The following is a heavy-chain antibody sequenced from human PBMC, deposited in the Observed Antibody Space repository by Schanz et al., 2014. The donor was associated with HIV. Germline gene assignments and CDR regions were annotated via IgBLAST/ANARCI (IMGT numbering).Heavy chain of an antibody. J-gene: IGHJ3*02. CDR1: GFTFRRHG. CDR3: AKEATVVTLAFDI. D-gene: IGHD4-17*01. CDR2: ISYDGSNK. Sequence: QLQLVESGGGVVQPGRSQRLSCAASGFTFRRHGMHWVRQAPGQGLEWVAVISYDGSNKYYADSVKGRFTISRDNSKNTLYLQMNSLRAEDTAVYYCAKEATVVTLAFDIWGQGTTVTVSS. V-gene: IGHV3-30*19.